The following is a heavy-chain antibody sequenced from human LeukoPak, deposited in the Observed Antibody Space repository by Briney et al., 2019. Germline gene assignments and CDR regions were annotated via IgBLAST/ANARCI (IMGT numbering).Heavy chain of an antibody. J-gene: IGHJ4*02. V-gene: IGHV1-69*04. CDR2: IIPILGIA. CDR3: AVGGVGGKYYFDY. D-gene: IGHD2-15*01. Sequence: GASVKVSCGASGGTFSSYAISWVRQAPGQGLEWMGRIIPILGIANYAQKFQGRVTITADKSTSAAYMELSSLRSEDTAVYYCAVGGVGGKYYFDYWGQGTLVTVSS. CDR1: GGTFSSYA.